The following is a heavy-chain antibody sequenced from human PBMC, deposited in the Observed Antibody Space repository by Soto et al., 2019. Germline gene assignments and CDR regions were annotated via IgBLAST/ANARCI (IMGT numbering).Heavy chain of an antibody. CDR2: ISGSGGST. V-gene: IGHV3-23*01. J-gene: IGHJ4*02. CDR1: GFTFSSYA. Sequence: LRLSCAASGFTFSSYAMSWVRQAPGKGLEWVSAISGSGGSTYYADSVKGRFTISRDNSKNTLYLQMNSLRAEDTAVYYCAKDDSSGYRAGVSGYWGQGTLVTVSS. D-gene: IGHD3-22*01. CDR3: AKDDSSGYRAGVSGY.